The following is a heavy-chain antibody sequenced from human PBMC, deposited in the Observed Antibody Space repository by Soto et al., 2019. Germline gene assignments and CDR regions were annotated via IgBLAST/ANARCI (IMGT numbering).Heavy chain of an antibody. CDR1: GGTFSSYT. V-gene: IGHV1-69*04. CDR3: SRDSYYDSSGLDAFDI. D-gene: IGHD3-22*01. J-gene: IGHJ3*02. Sequence: ASVKVSCKASGGTFSSYTISWVRQAPGQGLEWMGRIIPILGIANYEQKFQGRVTITADKSTSTAYMELSSLRSEDTAVYYCSRDSYYDSSGLDAFDIWGQGTMVTVSS. CDR2: IIPILGIA.